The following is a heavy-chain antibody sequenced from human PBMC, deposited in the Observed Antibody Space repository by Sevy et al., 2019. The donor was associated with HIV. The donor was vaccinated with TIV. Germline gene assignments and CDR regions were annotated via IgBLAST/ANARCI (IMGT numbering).Heavy chain of an antibody. CDR3: VRERNFQYGDQLGQ. CDR1: GFTLASEFSFSSYY. J-gene: IGHJ4*02. Sequence: GGSLRLSCAASGFTLASEFSFSSYYMHWVRQVPGKGLVWVSCLNSDGSVATYADSVKGRFTISRDNAKKTLYLQMNSLKADDTAVYYCVRERNFQYGDQLGQWGQGTLVTVSS. V-gene: IGHV3-74*03. CDR2: LNSDGSVA. D-gene: IGHD4-17*01.